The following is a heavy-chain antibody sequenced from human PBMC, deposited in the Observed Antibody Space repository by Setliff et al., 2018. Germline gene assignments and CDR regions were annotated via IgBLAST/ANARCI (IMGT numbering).Heavy chain of an antibody. Sequence: ASVKVSCKASGYSFTDYYMHWVRQVPGRGLEWMGWINPKSGGTRYAQKFQGRVTMTRDTSINTAYMQLSGLTSDDTAVYYCARVLAADTYHDFWGQGTLVTVSS. CDR3: ARVLAADTYHDF. J-gene: IGHJ4*02. D-gene: IGHD3-3*02. V-gene: IGHV1-2*02. CDR2: INPKSGGT. CDR1: GYSFTDYY.